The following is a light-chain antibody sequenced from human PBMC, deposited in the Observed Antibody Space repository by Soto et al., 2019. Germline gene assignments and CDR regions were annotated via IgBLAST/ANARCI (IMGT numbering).Light chain of an antibody. CDR2: GAS. Sequence: EIVLTQSPGTLSLSPGEGATLSCRASQSVSSSYLAWYQQKPGQAPRLLIYGASSRATGIPDRFSGSGSGTDFTLTISRLEPEDFAVYYCQQYASSTGTFSQGTKVEIK. J-gene: IGKJ1*01. CDR1: QSVSSSY. V-gene: IGKV3-20*01. CDR3: QQYASSTGT.